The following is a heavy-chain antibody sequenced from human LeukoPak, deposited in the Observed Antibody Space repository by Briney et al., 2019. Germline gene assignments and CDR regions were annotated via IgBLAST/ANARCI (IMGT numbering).Heavy chain of an antibody. CDR3: ARGTKYYYGSGSYYWFDP. D-gene: IGHD3-10*01. CDR2: IYTSGST. Sequence: PSETLSLTCTVSGGSISSGSYYWSWIRQPAGKGLEWIGRIYTSGSTNYNPSLKSRVTISVDTSKNQFSLKLSSVTAADTAVYYCARGTKYYYGSGSYYWFDPWGQGTLVTVSS. CDR1: GGSISSGSYY. J-gene: IGHJ5*02. V-gene: IGHV4-61*02.